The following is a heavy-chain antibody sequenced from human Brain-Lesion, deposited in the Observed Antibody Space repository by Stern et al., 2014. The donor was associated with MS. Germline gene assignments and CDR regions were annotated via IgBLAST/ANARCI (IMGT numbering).Heavy chain of an antibody. J-gene: IGHJ4*02. CDR2: SSWNSGTI. Sequence: QLVQSGGDLVQPGRSLRLSCAAFGFTFADYAMHWVRQAPGKGLEWVAGSSWNSGTIGYADSVKGRFTTSRDNAYSSLYLQMNSLRPEDTALYYCARDITGSSAYFAYWGQGTLVTVSS. D-gene: IGHD1-14*01. CDR3: ARDITGSSAYFAY. CDR1: GFTFADYA. V-gene: IGHV3-9*01.